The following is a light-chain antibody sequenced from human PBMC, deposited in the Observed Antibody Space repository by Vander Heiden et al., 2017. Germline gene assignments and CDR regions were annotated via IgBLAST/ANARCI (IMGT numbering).Light chain of an antibody. V-gene: IGKV1-5*01. CDR1: ENRGRW. Sequence: DIQVTQSPSTLSASVGDTVTITCRASENRGRWLAWYQQKPGKAPKLLIYDASSCERGVPSRFSGSGFGTEVTLTISSLEPDDFATYYCQQYNGYFKTFGQGTKLEIK. CDR2: DAS. J-gene: IGKJ2*01. CDR3: QQYNGYFKT.